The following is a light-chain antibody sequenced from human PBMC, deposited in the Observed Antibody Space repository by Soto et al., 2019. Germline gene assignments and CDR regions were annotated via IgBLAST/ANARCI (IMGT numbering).Light chain of an antibody. Sequence: DIVMTQSPDSLAVSLGERATINCKSSQSILYSSNNKNYLAWYQQKPGQPPKLLIYWASTRESGVPDRFSGSGSGTDFTLTISSLQAEDVAVYFCQQYSNWPPWTFGQGTKVEI. CDR2: WAS. CDR1: QSILYSSNNKNY. V-gene: IGKV4-1*01. J-gene: IGKJ1*01. CDR3: QQYSNWPPWT.